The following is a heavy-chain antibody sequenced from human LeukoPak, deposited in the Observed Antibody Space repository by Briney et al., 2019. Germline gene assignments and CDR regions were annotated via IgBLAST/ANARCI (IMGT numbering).Heavy chain of an antibody. CDR1: GFTFSSYS. V-gene: IGHV3-48*01. CDR3: ARDYYDSGGYYSHGY. CDR2: ISDSGSTI. J-gene: IGHJ4*02. D-gene: IGHD3-22*01. Sequence: GGSLRLSCAASGFTFSSYSMNWVRQAPGKGLEWVSYISDSGSTIYYADSVKGRFTISRDNAKNSLYLQMNSLRAEDTAVYYCARDYYDSGGYYSHGYWGQGTLVTVSS.